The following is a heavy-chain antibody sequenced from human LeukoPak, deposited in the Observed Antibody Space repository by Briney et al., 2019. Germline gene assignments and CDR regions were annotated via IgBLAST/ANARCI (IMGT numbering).Heavy chain of an antibody. CDR1: GFTFSDYY. CDR2: ISSSSSYT. CDR3: ARDKRGYSGYDYDY. D-gene: IGHD5-12*01. J-gene: IGHJ4*02. Sequence: GASLRLSWSASGFTFSDYYMSSIRPAPGNGLEWVLYISSSSSYTNHADSVKGRFTISRDNAKNSLYLQMNSLRAEDTAVDYCARDKRGYSGYDYDYWGQGSLVTVSS. V-gene: IGHV3-11*06.